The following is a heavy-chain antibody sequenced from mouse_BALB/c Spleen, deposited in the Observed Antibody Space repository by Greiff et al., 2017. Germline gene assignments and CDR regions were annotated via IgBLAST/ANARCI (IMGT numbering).Heavy chain of an antibody. CDR1: GFAFSSYD. CDR2: ISSGGGST. CDR3: ARGANFDY. D-gene: IGHD1-1*01. Sequence: EVQVVESGGGLVKPGGSLKLSCAASGFAFSSYDMSWVRQTPEKRLEWVAYISSGGGSTYYPDTVKGRFTISRDNAKNTLYLQMSSLKSEDTAMYYCARGANFDYWGQGTTLTVSS. V-gene: IGHV5-12-1*01. J-gene: IGHJ2*01.